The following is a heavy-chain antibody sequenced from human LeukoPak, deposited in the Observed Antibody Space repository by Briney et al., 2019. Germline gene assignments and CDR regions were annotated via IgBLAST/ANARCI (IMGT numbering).Heavy chain of an antibody. CDR3: ARDQTGQRNYYAGGIYYYYGMDV. J-gene: IGHJ6*02. Sequence: SETLSLTCTVSGGSISSYYWSCIRQPAGKGLEWIGRIYTSGSTNYNPSLKSRVTMSVDTSKNQFSLKLSSVTAADTAVYYCARDQTGQRNYYAGGIYYYYGMDVWGQGTTVTVSS. D-gene: IGHD3-22*01. CDR1: GGSISSYY. V-gene: IGHV4-4*07. CDR2: IYTSGST.